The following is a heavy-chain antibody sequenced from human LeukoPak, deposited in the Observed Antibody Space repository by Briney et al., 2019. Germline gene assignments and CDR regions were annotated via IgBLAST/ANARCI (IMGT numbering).Heavy chain of an antibody. V-gene: IGHV4-39*01. Sequence: SETLCLTCTVSGGSISGSDYYWGWIRQPPGKGLEWIGTMYYSGTTYYHPSLKSRLTISVDTSKNQFSLKLSSVTAADTAVYYCARQSYDAGSYSVLDHWGQGTLVTVSS. D-gene: IGHD3-10*01. J-gene: IGHJ4*02. CDR1: GGSISGSDYY. CDR3: ARQSYDAGSYSVLDH. CDR2: MYYSGTT.